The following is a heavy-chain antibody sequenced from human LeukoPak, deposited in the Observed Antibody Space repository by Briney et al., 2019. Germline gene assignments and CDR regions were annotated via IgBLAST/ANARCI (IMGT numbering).Heavy chain of an antibody. V-gene: IGHV3-7*01. CDR2: IKQDGSEK. CDR3: ARDYRGAYYYDSSGLDY. J-gene: IGHJ4*02. Sequence: GGSLRLSCAASGFTFSSYWMSWVRQAPGKGLEWVANIKQDGSEKYYVDSVKGRFTISRDNAENSLYLQMNSLRAEDTAVYYCARDYRGAYYYDSSGLDYWGQGTLVTVSS. D-gene: IGHD3-22*01. CDR1: GFTFSSYW.